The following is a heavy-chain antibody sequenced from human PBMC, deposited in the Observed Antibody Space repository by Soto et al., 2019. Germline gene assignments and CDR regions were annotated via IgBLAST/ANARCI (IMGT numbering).Heavy chain of an antibody. CDR3: AREDILGTRSFDY. V-gene: IGHV3-48*02. D-gene: IGHD1-26*01. CDR1: GFIFSKYS. J-gene: IGHJ4*02. Sequence: GSLRLSCGASGFIFSKYSMNWVRQAPGKGLEWLSYISSNSITIYYADSVRGRFTIFRDNAKNSLYLQMNSLRDEDTAVYYCAREDILGTRSFDYWGQGALVTVSS. CDR2: ISSNSITI.